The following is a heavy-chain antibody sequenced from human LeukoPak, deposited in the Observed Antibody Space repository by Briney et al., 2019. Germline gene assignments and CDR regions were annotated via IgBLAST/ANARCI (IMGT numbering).Heavy chain of an antibody. Sequence: GGSLRLSCAASGFSFSSYWMSWVRQAPGKGLEWVANIKQDGSEKYYVDSVKGRFTISRDNAKNSLYLQMNSLRAEDTAVYYCARALDNYDSSGYYLWDYWGQGTLVTVSS. D-gene: IGHD3-22*01. V-gene: IGHV3-7*01. J-gene: IGHJ4*02. CDR1: GFSFSSYW. CDR2: IKQDGSEK. CDR3: ARALDNYDSSGYYLWDY.